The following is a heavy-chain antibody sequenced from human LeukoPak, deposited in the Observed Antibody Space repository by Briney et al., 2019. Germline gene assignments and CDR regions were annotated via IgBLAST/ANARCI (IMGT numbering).Heavy chain of an antibody. CDR3: AREQWELLRH. Sequence: SVKVSCKASGGTFSSYAINWVRQAPGQGLEWMGRIFPIFGTANYAQKFQGRVTITTDESTSTAYMELSSLRSEDTAVYYCAREQWELLRHWGQGTLVTVSS. V-gene: IGHV1-69*05. CDR2: IFPIFGTA. CDR1: GGTFSSYA. J-gene: IGHJ4*02. D-gene: IGHD1-26*01.